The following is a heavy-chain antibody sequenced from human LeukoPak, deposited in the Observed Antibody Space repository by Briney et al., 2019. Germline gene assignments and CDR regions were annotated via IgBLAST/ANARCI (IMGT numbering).Heavy chain of an antibody. CDR1: GFTFSDYY. J-gene: IGHJ4*02. Sequence: GGSLRLSCAASGFTFSDYYMSWIRQAPGKGLEWVSYVSSSGNTISYADSVKGRFTISRDNAKNSLYLQVNSLRAEDTAIYYCARDLYGSGSYSHFDCWGQGTLVTVSS. CDR3: ARDLYGSGSYSHFDC. D-gene: IGHD3-10*01. CDR2: VSSSGNTI. V-gene: IGHV3-11*01.